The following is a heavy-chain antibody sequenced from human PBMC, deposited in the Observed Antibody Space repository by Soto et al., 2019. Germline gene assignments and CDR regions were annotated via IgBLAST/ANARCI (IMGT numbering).Heavy chain of an antibody. D-gene: IGHD6-13*01. CDR3: ARESIAAAQTNP. CDR1: GGFISSYY. CDR2: IYYSGST. Sequence: SETLSLTCTVSGGFISSYYWSWIRQPPGKGLEWIGYIYYSGSTNYNPSLKSRVTISVDTSKNQFSLKLSSVTAADTAVYYCARESIAAAQTNPWGQGTMVTVSS. J-gene: IGHJ3*01. V-gene: IGHV4-59*12.